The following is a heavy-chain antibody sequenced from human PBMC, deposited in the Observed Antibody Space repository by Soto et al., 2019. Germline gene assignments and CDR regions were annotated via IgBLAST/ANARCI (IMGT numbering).Heavy chain of an antibody. CDR3: AKDAYYGSGSYYGPSDY. Sequence: GESLKISCAASGFTFSSYAMSWVRQAPGKGLEWVSAISGSGGSTYYADSVKGRFTISRDNSKNTLYLQMNSLRAEDTAVYYCAKDAYYGSGSYYGPSDYWGQGTLVTVSS. D-gene: IGHD3-10*01. J-gene: IGHJ4*02. V-gene: IGHV3-23*01. CDR1: GFTFSSYA. CDR2: ISGSGGST.